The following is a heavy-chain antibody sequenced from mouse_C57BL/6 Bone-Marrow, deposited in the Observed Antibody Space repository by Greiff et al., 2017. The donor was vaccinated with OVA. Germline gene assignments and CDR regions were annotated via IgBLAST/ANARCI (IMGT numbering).Heavy chain of an antibody. CDR3: ARSIPRRYFDY. CDR1: GYTFTSYW. Sequence: QVQLQQSGAELAKPGASVKLSCKASGYTFTSYWMHWVKQRPGQGLEWIGYINPSSGYTKYNQKFKDKATLTADKSSSTAYMQLSILTYEYSAVYYCARSIPRRYFDYWGQGTTLTVSS. CDR2: INPSSGYT. V-gene: IGHV1-7*01. J-gene: IGHJ2*01.